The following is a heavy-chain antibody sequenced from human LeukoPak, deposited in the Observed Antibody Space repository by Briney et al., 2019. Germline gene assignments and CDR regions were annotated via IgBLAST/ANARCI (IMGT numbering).Heavy chain of an antibody. CDR1: GFTVSSNY. Sequence: GGSLRLSCAASGFTVSSNYMSWVRQAPGKGLEWVSVIYSGGSTYYADSVKGRFTISRDNSKNTLYLQMNSLRAEDTAVYYCAKGFYRYQLPTYGMDVWGQGTTVTVSS. V-gene: IGHV3-53*05. J-gene: IGHJ6*02. CDR3: AKGFYRYQLPTYGMDV. CDR2: IYSGGST. D-gene: IGHD2-2*01.